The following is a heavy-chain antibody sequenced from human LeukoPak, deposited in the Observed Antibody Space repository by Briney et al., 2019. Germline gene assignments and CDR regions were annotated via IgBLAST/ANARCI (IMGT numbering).Heavy chain of an antibody. CDR2: INHSGST. CDR1: GGSIRSYY. J-gene: IGHJ5*02. D-gene: IGHD5-24*01. V-gene: IGHV4-34*01. Sequence: SETLSLTCTVSGGSIRSYYWSWIRQPPGKGLEWIGEINHSGSTNYNPSLKSRVTISVDTSKNQFSLKLSSVTAADTAVYYCARVPRGWLQFGNWFDPWGQGTLVTVSS. CDR3: ARVPRGWLQFGNWFDP.